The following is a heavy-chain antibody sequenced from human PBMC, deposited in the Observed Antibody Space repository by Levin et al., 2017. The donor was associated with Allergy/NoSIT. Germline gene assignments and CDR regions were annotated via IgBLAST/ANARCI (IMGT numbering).Heavy chain of an antibody. J-gene: IGHJ4*02. V-gene: IGHV4-39*07. CDR1: GGSISSSSYY. Sequence: SQTLSLTCTVSGGSISSSSYYWGWIRQPPGKGLEWIGSIYYSGSTYYNPSLKSRVTISVDTSKNQFSLKLSSVTAADTAVYYCARVGPLAVADYFDYWGQGTLVTVSS. CDR2: IYYSGST. D-gene: IGHD6-19*01. CDR3: ARVGPLAVADYFDY.